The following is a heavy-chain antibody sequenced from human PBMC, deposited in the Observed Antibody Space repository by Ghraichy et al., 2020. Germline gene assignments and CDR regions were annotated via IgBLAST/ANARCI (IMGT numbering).Heavy chain of an antibody. CDR1: GFTFSSYS. Sequence: GALRLSCAASGFTFSSYSMNWVRQAPGKGLEWVSSVSSSSSYIYYADSVKGRFTISRDNAKNSLYLQMNSLRAEDTAVYYCARDALADWGEYYYGMDVWGQGTTVTVSS. J-gene: IGHJ6*02. D-gene: IGHD7-27*01. CDR3: ARDALADWGEYYYGMDV. CDR2: VSSSSSYI. V-gene: IGHV3-21*01.